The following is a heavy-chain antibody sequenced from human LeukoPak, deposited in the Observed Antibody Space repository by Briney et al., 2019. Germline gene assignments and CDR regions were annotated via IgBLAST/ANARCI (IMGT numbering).Heavy chain of an antibody. CDR1: GFTFSSYW. CDR3: ARDFSDVRGNIFDS. Sequence: GGSLRLSCVASGFTFSSYWMTWVRQAPGKGLEWVANIKTDGSQIYYVDSVKGRFTISRDNAKNSLYLQMNSLRAEDTAVYYCARDFSDVRGNIFDSWGQGTLVTVSS. CDR2: IKTDGSQI. J-gene: IGHJ4*02. V-gene: IGHV3-7*01. D-gene: IGHD3-10*02.